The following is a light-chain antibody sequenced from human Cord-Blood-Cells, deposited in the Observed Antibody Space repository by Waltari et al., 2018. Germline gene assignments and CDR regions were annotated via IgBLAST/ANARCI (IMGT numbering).Light chain of an antibody. CDR2: AAS. CDR1: QGISSW. Sequence: DILMIQSPSSAPASVGDRVTITCRASQGISSWLAWYQQKPGKAPKLLISAASSLQRGVPSRFSGSGSGTDFTLTISSLQPEDFAAYYCQQANSFPPFTFGPGTKVDIK. CDR3: QQANSFPPFT. V-gene: IGKV1-12*01. J-gene: IGKJ3*01.